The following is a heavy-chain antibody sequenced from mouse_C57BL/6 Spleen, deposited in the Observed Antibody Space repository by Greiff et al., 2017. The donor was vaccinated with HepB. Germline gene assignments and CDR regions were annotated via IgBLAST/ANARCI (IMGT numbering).Heavy chain of an antibody. Sequence: EVQLQQSGTVLARPGASVKMSCKTSGYTFTSYWMHWVKQRPGQGLEWIGAIYPGNSDTSYNQKFKGKAKLTAVTSASTAYMELSSLTNEDSAVYYWTRGIYYDYDWFAYWGQGTLVTVSA. D-gene: IGHD2-4*01. CDR1: GYTFTSYW. J-gene: IGHJ3*01. CDR3: TRGIYYDYDWFAY. CDR2: IYPGNSDT. V-gene: IGHV1-5*01.